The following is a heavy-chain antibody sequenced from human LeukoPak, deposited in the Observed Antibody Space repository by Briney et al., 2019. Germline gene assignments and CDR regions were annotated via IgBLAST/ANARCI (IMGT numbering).Heavy chain of an antibody. CDR1: GFTFSSCD. J-gene: IGHJ4*02. CDR3: AREAVDLGLDY. V-gene: IGHV3-13*01. CDR2: IGTAGDT. Sequence: GGSLRLSCAASGFTFSSCDMHWVRQATGKGLEWVSAIGTAGDTYYPGSVKGRFTISRENAKNSLYLQMNSLRAGDTAVYYCAREAVDLGLDYWGQGTLVTVSS. D-gene: IGHD3-16*01.